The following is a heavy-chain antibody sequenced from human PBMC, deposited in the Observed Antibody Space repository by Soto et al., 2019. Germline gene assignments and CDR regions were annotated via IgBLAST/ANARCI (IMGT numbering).Heavy chain of an antibody. CDR2: IYHSGST. V-gene: IGHV4-34*01. D-gene: IGHD2-2*01. CDR1: GGSFSGYE. J-gene: IGHJ4*02. Sequence: QVQLQQWGAGLLKPTETLSLTSAVYGGSFSGYEWSWIRQPPGKGLEWIGEIYHSGSTNYNPSLKSRVSILVDTSKNQFSLKLSSVTAADAAVYYWARGSRYCSSTSCYSPQYYFDYWGQGTLVTVSS. CDR3: ARGSRYCSSTSCYSPQYYFDY.